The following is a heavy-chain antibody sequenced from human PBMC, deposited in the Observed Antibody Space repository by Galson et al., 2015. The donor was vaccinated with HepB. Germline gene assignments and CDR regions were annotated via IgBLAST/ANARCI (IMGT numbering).Heavy chain of an antibody. J-gene: IGHJ4*02. CDR3: AAHQWGNYDYIWGSYRGYYFDY. CDR1: GFTFTSSA. Sequence: SVKVSCKASGFTFTSSAVQWVRQARGQRLEWIGWIVVGSGNTNYAQKFQERVTITRDMSTSTAYMELSSLRSEDTAVYYCAAHQWGNYDYIWGSYRGYYFDYWGQGTLVTVSS. CDR2: IVVGSGNT. D-gene: IGHD3-16*02. V-gene: IGHV1-58*01.